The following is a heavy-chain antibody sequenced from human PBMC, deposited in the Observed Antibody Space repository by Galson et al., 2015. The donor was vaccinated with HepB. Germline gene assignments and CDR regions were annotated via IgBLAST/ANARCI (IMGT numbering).Heavy chain of an antibody. CDR3: TTDAPSNYDLWSGSYRSGSYFDY. Sequence: SLRLSFAASGLTFNNAWMSWVRQAPGKGLEWVGRIKTKSDGGTIDYSAPVKGRFIISRDDSQNTLYLQMNSLKSEDTAVYYCTTDAPSNYDLWSGSYRSGSYFDYWGQGTLVTVSS. V-gene: IGHV3-15*01. CDR1: GLTFNNAW. D-gene: IGHD3-3*01. CDR2: IKTKSDGGTI. J-gene: IGHJ4*02.